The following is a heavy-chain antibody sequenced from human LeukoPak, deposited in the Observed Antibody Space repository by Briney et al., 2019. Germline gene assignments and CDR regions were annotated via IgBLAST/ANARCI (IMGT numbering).Heavy chain of an antibody. J-gene: IGHJ6*03. CDR1: GYTFTSYY. CDR3: ARGLRDYYYYMDV. V-gene: IGHV1-46*01. D-gene: IGHD3-16*01. Sequence: ASVKVSCKASGYTFTSYYMHWVRQAPGQGLEWMGIINPSGGSTSYAQKFQGGVTMTRDMSTSTVYMELSSLRSEDTAVYYCARGLRDYYYYMDVWGKGTTVTVSS. CDR2: INPSGGST.